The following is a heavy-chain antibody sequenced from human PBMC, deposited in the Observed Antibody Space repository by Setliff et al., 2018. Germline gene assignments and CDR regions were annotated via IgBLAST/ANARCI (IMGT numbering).Heavy chain of an antibody. CDR1: GGSFTNYY. V-gene: IGHV4-34*01. CDR2: INHSGST. Sequence: PSETLSLTCTVYGGSFTNYYWGWIRQSPGKGLEWIGEINHSGSTNYNPSLKSRLTISVDASTNQFSPKLYSVTAADTAVYYCRYWSGYYNNDYWGQGTLVTVSS. J-gene: IGHJ4*02. CDR3: RYWSGYYNNDY. D-gene: IGHD3-3*01.